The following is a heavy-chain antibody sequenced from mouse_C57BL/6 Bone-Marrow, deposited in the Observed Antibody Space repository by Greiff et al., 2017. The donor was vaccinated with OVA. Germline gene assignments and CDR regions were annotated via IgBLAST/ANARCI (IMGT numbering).Heavy chain of an antibody. D-gene: IGHD2-1*01. Sequence: EVMLVESEGGLVQPGSSMKLSCTASGFTFSDYYMAWVRQVPEKGLEWVANINYDGSSTYYLDSLKSRFIISRDNAKNILYLQMSSLKSEDTATYYCARVLYGNYAWFAYWGQGTLVTVSA. CDR2: INYDGSST. CDR3: ARVLYGNYAWFAY. CDR1: GFTFSDYY. J-gene: IGHJ3*01. V-gene: IGHV5-16*01.